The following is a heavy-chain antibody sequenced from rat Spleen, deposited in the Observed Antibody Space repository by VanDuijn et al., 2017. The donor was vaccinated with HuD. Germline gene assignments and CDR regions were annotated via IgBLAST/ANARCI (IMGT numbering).Heavy chain of an antibody. D-gene: IGHD2-5*01. Sequence: EVQLVESGGGLVQPGRSLKLSCVASGFTFSAFYMAWVRQAPTKGLEWVASISYDGTATYYRDSVKGRFTLSRDNAKSTLYLELDSLRSEDMATYYCVRQGYLRDWYFDFWGPGTMVTVSS. CDR1: GFTFSAFY. V-gene: IGHV5-7*01. CDR3: VRQGYLRDWYFDF. J-gene: IGHJ1*01. CDR2: ISYDGTAT.